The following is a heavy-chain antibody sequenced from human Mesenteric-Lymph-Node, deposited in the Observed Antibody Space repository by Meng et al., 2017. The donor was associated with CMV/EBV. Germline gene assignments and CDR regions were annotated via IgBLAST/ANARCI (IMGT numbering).Heavy chain of an antibody. Sequence: GGSLRLSCAASGFTFSSYWMSWVRQAPGKGLEWVANIKQDGSEKYYVDSVKGRFTISRDNAKNSLYLQMNSLRAEDTAVYYCARETSSPAIYYYYYGMDVWGQGTTVTVSS. CDR3: ARETSSPAIYYYYYGMDV. V-gene: IGHV3-7*01. J-gene: IGHJ6*02. CDR1: GFTFSSYW. D-gene: IGHD2-2*01. CDR2: IKQDGSEK.